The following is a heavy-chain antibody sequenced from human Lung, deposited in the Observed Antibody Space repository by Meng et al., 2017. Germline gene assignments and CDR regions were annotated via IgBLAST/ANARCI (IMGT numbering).Heavy chain of an antibody. CDR1: GFTFNTYA. J-gene: IGHJ2*01. CDR3: ARDKPPNDV. Sequence: QVELVESGVGVVQPGWSLRLACAASGFTFNTYAMHWVRQAPGKWLEWVSLMSFDGAQIYYSDSVRGRFTISRDNSKNTLYLQMNSLRAEDTAVYYCARDKPPNDVWGRGTLVTVSS. V-gene: IGHV3-30*01. CDR2: MSFDGAQI.